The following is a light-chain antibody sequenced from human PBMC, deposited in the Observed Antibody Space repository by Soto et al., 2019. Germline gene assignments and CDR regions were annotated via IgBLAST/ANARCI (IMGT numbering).Light chain of an antibody. CDR1: SSDVGGYNY. CDR3: ISYTRSSTLV. Sequence: QYALTQPASVSGSPGQSITISCTGTSSDVGGYNYVSWYQQHPGKAPKLMIYEVSNRPSGVSNRFSGSKSGNTASLTISGLQAEDEADYYCISYTRSSTLVFGGGTKLTVL. CDR2: EVS. V-gene: IGLV2-14*01. J-gene: IGLJ2*01.